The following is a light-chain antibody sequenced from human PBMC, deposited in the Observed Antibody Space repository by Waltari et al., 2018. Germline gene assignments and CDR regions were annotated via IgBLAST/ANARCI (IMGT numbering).Light chain of an antibody. CDR1: SIGSKS. Sequence: SYVLTQPPSVSVAPGKTARITWGGNSIGSKSVHWYQQKPGQAPILVIYYDTDRPSGIPERFSGSNSGNTATLTISRVEAGDEADYYCQVWDSGSDHPVFGGGTKLTVL. J-gene: IGLJ2*01. CDR3: QVWDSGSDHPV. CDR2: YDT. V-gene: IGLV3-21*04.